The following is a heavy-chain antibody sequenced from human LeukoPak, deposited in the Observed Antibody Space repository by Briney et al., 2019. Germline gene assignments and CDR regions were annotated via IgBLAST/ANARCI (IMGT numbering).Heavy chain of an antibody. CDR3: ARSHLGYCTNGVCYPIDY. Sequence: ASVKVSCKASGYTFTSYAMHWVRQAPGQRLEWMGWINAGNGNTKYSQKFQGRVTITRDTSASIAYMELSSLRSEDTAVYYCARSHLGYCTNGVCYPIDYWGQGTLVTVSS. D-gene: IGHD2-8*01. CDR2: INAGNGNT. CDR1: GYTFTSYA. J-gene: IGHJ4*02. V-gene: IGHV1-3*01.